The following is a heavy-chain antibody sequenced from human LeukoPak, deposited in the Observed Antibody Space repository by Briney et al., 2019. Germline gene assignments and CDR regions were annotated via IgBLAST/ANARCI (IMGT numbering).Heavy chain of an antibody. Sequence: PSQTLSLTCTVSGGSIISGGYYWSWIRQPPGKGLEWIGYIYHSGSTYYNPSLKSRVTISIEKSKNQFSLKLSSVTAADTAVCYCARVSTSGSSWFDPWGQGTLVTVSS. CDR1: GGSIISGGYY. D-gene: IGHD2-8*01. V-gene: IGHV4-30-2*01. CDR3: ARVSTSGSSWFDP. J-gene: IGHJ5*02. CDR2: IYHSGST.